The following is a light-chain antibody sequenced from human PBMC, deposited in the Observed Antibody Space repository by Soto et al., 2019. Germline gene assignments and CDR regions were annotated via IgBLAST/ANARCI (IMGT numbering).Light chain of an antibody. CDR2: GAS. CDR1: QSVSSSY. J-gene: IGKJ5*01. V-gene: IGKV3D-20*02. Sequence: EIVLTQSPGTLSLSPGERATLSCRASQSVSSSYLAWYQQKPGQAPRLLIYGASSRATGIPDRFSGSGSGTEFTLTISSLEPEDFAVYYCQQRMESFGQGTRLEIK. CDR3: QQRMES.